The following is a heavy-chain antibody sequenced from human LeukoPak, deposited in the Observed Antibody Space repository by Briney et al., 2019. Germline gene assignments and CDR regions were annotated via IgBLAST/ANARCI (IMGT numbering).Heavy chain of an antibody. CDR2: FYYTGST. CDR3: ARTAGVAVAGSRQYFDF. Sequence: SETLSLTCTVSGGLISSSSYYWGWVRQPPEKGLEWIGSFYYTGSTYYHPSLKSRVTISVDTSKNQFSLNLTSVTAADTAVYYCARTAGVAVAGSRQYFDFWGQGTLVTVSS. D-gene: IGHD6-19*01. V-gene: IGHV4-39*01. CDR1: GGLISSSSYY. J-gene: IGHJ4*02.